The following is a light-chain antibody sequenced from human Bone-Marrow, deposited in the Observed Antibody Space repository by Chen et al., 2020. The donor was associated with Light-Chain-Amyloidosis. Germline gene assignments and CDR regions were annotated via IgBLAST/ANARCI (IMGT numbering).Light chain of an antibody. Sequence: QSVLTQPPSVSGAPGQRVTISCPGSSSNIGANYDVPWYRQLPGTAPKLLIYGNKNRPAGVPDRFSGSKSGTSASLAITGLQAEDEADYYCQSYDSSLSGSVFGGGTKLTVL. CDR3: QSYDSSLSGSV. CDR1: SSNIGANYD. CDR2: GNK. J-gene: IGLJ2*01. V-gene: IGLV1-40*01.